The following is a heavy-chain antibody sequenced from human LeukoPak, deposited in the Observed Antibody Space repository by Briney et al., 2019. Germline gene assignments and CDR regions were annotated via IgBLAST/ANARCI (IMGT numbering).Heavy chain of an antibody. V-gene: IGHV3-23*01. CDR2: ISGSGGST. J-gene: IGHJ5*02. Sequence: GGSPRLSCAASGFTFSSYAMSWVRQAPGKGLEWVSAISGSGGSTYYADSVRGRFTISRDNSKNTLYLQMNSLRAEDTAVYYCAKDGTDDSSGYYLDLFGSPTFDPWGQGTLVTVSS. CDR3: AKDGTDDSSGYYLDLFGSPTFDP. D-gene: IGHD3-22*01. CDR1: GFTFSSYA.